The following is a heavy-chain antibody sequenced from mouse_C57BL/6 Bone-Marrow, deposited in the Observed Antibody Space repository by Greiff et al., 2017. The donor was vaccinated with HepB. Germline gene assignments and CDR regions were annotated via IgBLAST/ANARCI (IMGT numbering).Heavy chain of an antibody. CDR2: IYPGDGDT. CDR1: GYAFSSSW. Sequence: VKLMESGPELVKPGASVKISCKASGYAFSSSWMNWVKQRPGKGLEWIGRIYPGDGDTNYNGKFKGKATLTADKSSSTAYMRLSSLTSEDSAVYFCAREGYDWGYFDVWGTGTTVTVSS. D-gene: IGHD2-2*01. CDR3: AREGYDWGYFDV. J-gene: IGHJ1*03. V-gene: IGHV1-82*01.